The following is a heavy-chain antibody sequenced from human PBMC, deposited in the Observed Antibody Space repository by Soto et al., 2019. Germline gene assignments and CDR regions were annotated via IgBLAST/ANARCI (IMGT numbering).Heavy chain of an antibody. CDR3: ARHRRNMVRGVIINWFDP. J-gene: IGHJ5*02. V-gene: IGHV4-59*08. Sequence: SXTLSLTCTVSGGSMSSYYWSWIRQPPVNGLEWIGYIYYSGSTNYNPSLKSRVTISVDTSKNQFSLKLSSVTAADTAVYYCARHRRNMVRGVIINWFDPWGQGTLVTVSS. D-gene: IGHD3-10*01. CDR2: IYYSGST. CDR1: GGSMSSYY.